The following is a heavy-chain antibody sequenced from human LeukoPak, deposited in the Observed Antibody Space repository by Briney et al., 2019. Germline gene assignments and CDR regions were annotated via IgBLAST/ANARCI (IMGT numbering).Heavy chain of an antibody. J-gene: IGHJ6*03. Sequence: SETLSLTCTVSGGSISSSSYYWGWIRQPPGKGVEWIGSIYYSGSIYYNPSLKSRVTISVDTSKNQFSLKLSSVTAADTAVYYCARDLGVGASLDYYYYIDVWGKGTTVTISS. V-gene: IGHV4-39*07. D-gene: IGHD1-26*01. CDR2: IYYSGSI. CDR1: GGSISSSSYY. CDR3: ARDLGVGASLDYYYYIDV.